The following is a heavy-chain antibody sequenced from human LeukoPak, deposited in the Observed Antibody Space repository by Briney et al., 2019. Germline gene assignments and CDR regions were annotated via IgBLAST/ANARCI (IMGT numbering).Heavy chain of an antibody. J-gene: IGHJ4*02. CDR1: GFTFSNAW. Sequence: GGSLRLSCAASGFTFSNAWMSWVRQAPGKGLEWVGRIRSKTDGGTTDYAAPVKGRFTISRDDSKNTMYLQMNTLKTEDTAVYYCTTLPLGYCSSSSCYSYFDYWGQGTLVTVSS. CDR2: IRSKTDGGTT. CDR3: TTLPLGYCSSSSCYSYFDY. V-gene: IGHV3-15*01. D-gene: IGHD2-2*01.